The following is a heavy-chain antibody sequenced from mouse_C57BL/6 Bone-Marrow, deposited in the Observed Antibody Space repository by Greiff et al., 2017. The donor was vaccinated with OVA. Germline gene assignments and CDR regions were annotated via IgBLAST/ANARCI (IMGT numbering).Heavy chain of an antibody. Sequence: VQLQQSGAELVRPGASVTLSCKASGYTFTDYEMHWVKQTPVHGLEWIGAIDPETGGTAYNQKFKGKATLTVDQSSSTAYMQLNSLTSEDSAVYYCAIGYYPMDYWGQGTSVTVSS. CDR3: AIGYYPMDY. V-gene: IGHV1-15*01. J-gene: IGHJ4*01. CDR1: GYTFTDYE. CDR2: IDPETGGT.